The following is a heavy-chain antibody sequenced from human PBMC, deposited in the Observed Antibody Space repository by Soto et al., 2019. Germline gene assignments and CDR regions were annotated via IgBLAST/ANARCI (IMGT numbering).Heavy chain of an antibody. J-gene: IGHJ3*02. V-gene: IGHV1-24*01. CDR3: ATGTMTHRAFDI. CDR1: GYTLTELS. Sequence: ASVKVSCKASGYTLTELSMHWVRQAPGKGLEWMGGFDPEDGETIYAQKFQGRVTMTEDTSTDTAYMELSSLRSEDTAVYYCATGTMTHRAFDIWGQGTMVTVSS. D-gene: IGHD3-22*01. CDR2: FDPEDGET.